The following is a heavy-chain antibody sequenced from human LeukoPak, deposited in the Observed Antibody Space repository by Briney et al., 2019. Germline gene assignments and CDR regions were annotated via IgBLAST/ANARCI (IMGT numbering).Heavy chain of an antibody. CDR1: GFTFSSYA. Sequence: GGSLRLSCAASGFTFSSYAMHWVRQAPGKGLEWVAVISYDGSNKYYADSVKGRFTISRDNSKNTLYLQMNSLRAEDTAVYYCTARLIVGATPDVWGQGTTVTVSS. J-gene: IGHJ6*02. V-gene: IGHV3-30-3*01. CDR3: TARLIVGATPDV. CDR2: ISYDGSNK. D-gene: IGHD1-26*01.